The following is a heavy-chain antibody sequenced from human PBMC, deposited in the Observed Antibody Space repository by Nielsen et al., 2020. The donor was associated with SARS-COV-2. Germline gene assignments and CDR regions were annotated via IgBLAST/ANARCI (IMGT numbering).Heavy chain of an antibody. CDR2: IKQDGSEK. CDR1: GFTFSSYW. J-gene: IGHJ3*02. Sequence: GGSLRLSCAASGFTFSSYWMSWVRQAPGKGLEWVGNIKQDGSEKYYVDSVKGRFTISRDNAKNSLYLQMNSLRAEDTAVYYCARDVFYDTGAFDIWGQGTMVTVSS. V-gene: IGHV3-7*01. D-gene: IGHD2/OR15-2a*01. CDR3: ARDVFYDTGAFDI.